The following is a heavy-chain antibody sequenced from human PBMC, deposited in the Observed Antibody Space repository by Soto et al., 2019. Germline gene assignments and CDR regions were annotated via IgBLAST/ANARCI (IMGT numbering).Heavy chain of an antibody. V-gene: IGHV3-30*18. Sequence: QVQLVESGGGVVQPGRSLRLSCAASGFTFSVFGMHWVRQAPGKGLEWVAVISNTGSSAHYADSVRGRFTISRDNGEKQLALLNNRPRTEGKAGYYCAKTIKTGGNSPKPGWSRGPGTLPCPRGQGTLVTVSS. CDR3: AKTIKTGGNSPKPGWSRGPGTLPCP. D-gene: IGHD6-19*01. CDR1: GFTFSVFG. CDR2: ISNTGSSA. J-gene: IGHJ4*02.